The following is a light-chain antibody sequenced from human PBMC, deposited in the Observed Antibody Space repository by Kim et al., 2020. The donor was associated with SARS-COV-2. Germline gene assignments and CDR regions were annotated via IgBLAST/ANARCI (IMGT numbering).Light chain of an antibody. Sequence: VSQGKTASITCAGDKLGDKYACWYQQKPGQSPVLGIYQDSKRPSGIPERFSGSNSGNTATLTISGTQAMDEADYYCQAWDSSVVVFGGGTQLTVL. CDR1: KLGDKY. V-gene: IGLV3-1*01. CDR3: QAWDSSVVV. CDR2: QDS. J-gene: IGLJ2*01.